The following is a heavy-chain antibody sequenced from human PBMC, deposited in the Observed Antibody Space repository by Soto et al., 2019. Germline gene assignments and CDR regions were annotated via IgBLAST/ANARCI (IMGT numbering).Heavy chain of an antibody. V-gene: IGHV1-3*01. Sequence: ASVKVSCKASGYTFTSYAMHWVRQAPGRRLEWMGWINAGNGNTKYAQKFQGRVTMTRDTSTSTVYMELSSLKIEDTAVYYCTTDSHFTMKLVRFDYWGLGTLVTVSS. J-gene: IGHJ4*01. CDR3: TTDSHFTMKLVRFDY. CDR2: INAGNGNT. CDR1: GYTFTSYA. D-gene: IGHD3-22*01.